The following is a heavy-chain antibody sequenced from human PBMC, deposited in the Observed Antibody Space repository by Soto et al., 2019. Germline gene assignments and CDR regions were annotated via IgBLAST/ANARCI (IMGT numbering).Heavy chain of an antibody. CDR3: ARVTRGYSSAP. CDR1: GYTFTSYY. J-gene: IGHJ5*02. Sequence: QVQLVQSGAEVKKPGASVKVSCKASGYTFTSYYMHWVRQAPGQGLEWMGLINPSGGSTSYAQKFRDRVPVPRDTSTSTVYMELSSLRSEDTAVYYCARVTRGYSSAPWGPGTLVTVSS. D-gene: IGHD5-18*01. CDR2: INPSGGST. V-gene: IGHV1-46*01.